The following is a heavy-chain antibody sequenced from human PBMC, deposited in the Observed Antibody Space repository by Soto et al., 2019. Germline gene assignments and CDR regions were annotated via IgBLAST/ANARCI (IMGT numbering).Heavy chain of an antibody. CDR1: GGCVSSCSYY. CDR2: IYYSGST. CDR3: ARDSWEAAGGGWFDP. Sequence: ETXSRTWPICGGCVSSCSYYCSWVRQPPGKGLEWIGYIYYSGSTNYNPSLKSRVTISVDTSKNQFSLKLSSVTAADTAVYYCARDSWEAAGGGWFDPWGQRTLVTVSS. D-gene: IGHD6-13*01. V-gene: IGHV4-61*01. J-gene: IGHJ5*02.